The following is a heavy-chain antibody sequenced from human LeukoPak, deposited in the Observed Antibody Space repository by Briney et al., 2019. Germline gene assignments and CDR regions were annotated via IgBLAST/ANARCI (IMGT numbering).Heavy chain of an antibody. CDR2: MNPNSGNT. Sequence: ASVKVSCKVSGYTLTSYDINWVRQATGQGLEWMGWMNPNSGNTGYAQKFQGRVTMTRNTSISTAYMELSSLRSEDTAVYYCATRDYGGDPASFDPWGQGTLVTVSS. CDR3: ATRDYGGDPASFDP. J-gene: IGHJ5*02. V-gene: IGHV1-8*01. D-gene: IGHD4-23*01. CDR1: GYTLTSYD.